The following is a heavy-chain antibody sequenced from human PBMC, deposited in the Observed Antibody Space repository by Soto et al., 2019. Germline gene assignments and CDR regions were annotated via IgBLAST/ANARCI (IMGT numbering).Heavy chain of an antibody. J-gene: IGHJ4*02. CDR2: VYHSGST. CDR1: GYSISSGYY. CDR3: ARAHISSEGYYFDY. D-gene: IGHD6-6*01. Sequence: RASETLSLTCGVSGYSISSGYYWGWIRQPPGKGLEWIGSVYHSGSTYYNPSLKSRVAISVDTSKNQFSLKLSSVTAADTAVFYCARAHISSEGYYFDYWGQGTLVTVSS. V-gene: IGHV4-38-2*01.